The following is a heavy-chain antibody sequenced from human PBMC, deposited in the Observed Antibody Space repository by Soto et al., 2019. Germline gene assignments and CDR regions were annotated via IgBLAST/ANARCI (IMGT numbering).Heavy chain of an antibody. CDR1: GYTLTELS. CDR3: ATDPGNWNVQSPGDY. CDR2: FDPEDGET. J-gene: IGHJ4*02. V-gene: IGHV1-24*01. Sequence: QVQLVQSGAEVKKPGASVKVSCKVSGYTLTELSMPWVRQAPGKGWEWMGGFDPEDGETIYAQKFQGRFTMTEDISTDTADMELSSLRSEDTAVYYCATDPGNWNVQSPGDYWGQGTLVTVSS. D-gene: IGHD1-20*01.